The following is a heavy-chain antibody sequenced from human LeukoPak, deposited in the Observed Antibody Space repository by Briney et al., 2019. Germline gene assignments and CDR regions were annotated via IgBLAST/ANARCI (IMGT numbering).Heavy chain of an antibody. CDR1: GYTFTGYY. D-gene: IGHD3-22*01. CDR2: INPNSGGT. CDR3: ASGGRGFYYDISGYFDY. Sequence: ASVKVSCKASGYTFTGYYMHWVRQAPGQGLEWMGWINPNSGGTNYAQKFQGRVTMTTDTSTSTAYMDMRSLRSDDTAVYYCASGGRGFYYDISGYFDYWGQGTLVSVSS. V-gene: IGHV1-2*02. J-gene: IGHJ4*02.